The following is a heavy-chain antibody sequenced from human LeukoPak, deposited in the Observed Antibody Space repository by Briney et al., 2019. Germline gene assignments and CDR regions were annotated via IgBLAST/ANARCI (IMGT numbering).Heavy chain of an antibody. CDR2: INPNSGGT. J-gene: IGHJ4*02. V-gene: IGHV1-2*06. Sequence: ASVKVSCKASGYTFTGYYMHWVRQAPGQGLEWMGRINPNSGGTNYAQKFQGRVTLTRGTSISTAYMELSRLRSDDTAVYYCARGGLGGSYSLIDYWGQGTLVTVSS. CDR1: GYTFTGYY. CDR3: ARGGLGGSYSLIDY. D-gene: IGHD1-26*01.